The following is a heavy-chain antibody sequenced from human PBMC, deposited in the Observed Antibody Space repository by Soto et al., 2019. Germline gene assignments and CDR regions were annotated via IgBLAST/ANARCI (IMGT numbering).Heavy chain of an antibody. D-gene: IGHD6-19*01. CDR3: AKDQAVAPIDY. CDR2: NSGSGGST. V-gene: IGHV3-23*01. Sequence: EVQLLESGGGLVQPGGSLRLSCAASGFTFSNYAMSWVRQAPGKGLEWVSGNSGSGGSTYYADSVKGRFTISRDNSKNTLYLQMNSLRAEDTAVYYCAKDQAVAPIDYWGQGTLVTVSS. CDR1: GFTFSNYA. J-gene: IGHJ4*02.